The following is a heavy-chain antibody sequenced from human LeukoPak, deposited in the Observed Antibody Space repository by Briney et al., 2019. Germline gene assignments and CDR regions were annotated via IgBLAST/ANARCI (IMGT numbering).Heavy chain of an antibody. CDR1: GYTFTDYH. D-gene: IGHD2-2*01. CDR2: IDSNSGGT. Sequence: ASVKVSCKASGYTFTDYHIHWVRQAPGQGLEWMGWIDSNSGGTNYVQKFQGWVTMTRDKSITTVYMELRRLRSDDTAVYYCARQSCSGTSCYDSDDWFDPWGQGTLVTVSS. V-gene: IGHV1-2*04. J-gene: IGHJ5*02. CDR3: ARQSCSGTSCYDSDDWFDP.